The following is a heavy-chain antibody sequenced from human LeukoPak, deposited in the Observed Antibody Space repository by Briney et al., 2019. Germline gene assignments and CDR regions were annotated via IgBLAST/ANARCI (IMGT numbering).Heavy chain of an antibody. D-gene: IGHD3-10*01. CDR1: GYSISRGYY. Sequence: PSETLSLTCGVSGYSISRGYYWAWIRQPPGKGLEWIGTIYHTGSTYYTPSLGSRVTISVDTSKNEFSLNLNSVTAADMAVYYCARAGWIITSGIDYSGQGALVTVSS. CDR3: ARAGWIITSGIDY. V-gene: IGHV4-38-2*01. J-gene: IGHJ4*02. CDR2: IYHTGST.